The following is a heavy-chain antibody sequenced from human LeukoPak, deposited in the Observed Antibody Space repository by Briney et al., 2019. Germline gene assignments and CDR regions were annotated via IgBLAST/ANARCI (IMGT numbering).Heavy chain of an antibody. V-gene: IGHV4-4*09. J-gene: IGHJ4*02. CDR3: ARSRPAPKEFDH. CDR2: IYTRGTT. CDR1: DDSISDYY. D-gene: IGHD2-2*01. Sequence: SETLSLTCTVSDDSISDYYWSWIRQPPGKGLEWIGYIYTRGTTNYSPSLKSRVTMSADTSKNRLSLTLDSVTAADTAVYYCARSRPAPKEFDHWGQGTLVTVSS.